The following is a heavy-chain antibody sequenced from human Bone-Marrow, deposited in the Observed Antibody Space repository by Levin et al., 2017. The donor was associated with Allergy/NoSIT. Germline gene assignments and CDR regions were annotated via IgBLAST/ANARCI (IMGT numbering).Heavy chain of an antibody. V-gene: IGHV3-30-3*01. CDR2: ISYDGSNK. Sequence: GESLKISCAASGFTFSNYAMNWVRQAPGKGLDWVAVISYDGSNKFYSDSVKGRFTISRDNSKNTLYLQMNSLRAEDTALYYCARDTLSSSGWFYYFGMDVWGQGTTVTVSS. D-gene: IGHD6-19*01. CDR1: GFTFSNYA. J-gene: IGHJ6*02. CDR3: ARDTLSSSGWFYYFGMDV.